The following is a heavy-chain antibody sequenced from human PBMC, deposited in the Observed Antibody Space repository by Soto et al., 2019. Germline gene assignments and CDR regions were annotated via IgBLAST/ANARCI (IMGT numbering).Heavy chain of an antibody. CDR1: GGSISSSSYY. CDR3: ATHGRIVVVPAAMRESDAFDI. CDR2: IYYSGST. Sequence: QLQLQESGPGLVKPSETLSLTCTVSGGSISSSSYYWGWIRQPPGKGLEWIGSIYYSGSTYYNPSLKSRVTISVDTSKNQFSLRLSSVTAADTAVYYCATHGRIVVVPAAMRESDAFDIWGQGTMVTVSS. D-gene: IGHD2-2*01. J-gene: IGHJ3*02. V-gene: IGHV4-39*01.